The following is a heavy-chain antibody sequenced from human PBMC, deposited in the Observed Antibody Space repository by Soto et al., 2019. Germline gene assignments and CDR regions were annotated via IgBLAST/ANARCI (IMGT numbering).Heavy chain of an antibody. CDR1: GGSISSYY. CDR2: IYYSGST. D-gene: IGHD5-12*01. CDR3: ARDGYSGYDSTDPYFDY. V-gene: IGHV4-59*01. J-gene: IGHJ4*02. Sequence: SETLSLTCTVSGGSISSYYWSWIRQPPGKGLEWIGYIYYSGSTNYNPSLKSRVTISVDTSKNQFSLKLSSVTAADTAVYYCARDGYSGYDSTDPYFDYWGQGTLVTVSS.